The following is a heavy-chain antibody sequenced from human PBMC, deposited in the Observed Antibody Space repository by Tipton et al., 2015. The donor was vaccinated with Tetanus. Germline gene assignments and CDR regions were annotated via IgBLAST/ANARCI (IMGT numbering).Heavy chain of an antibody. J-gene: IGHJ4*02. Sequence: SLRLSCAASGFSFSSYGMHWVRQAPGKGLDWVSLISSDGSDTYSADSVKGRFTISRDNSKNTVFLQMNSLRAEDTAVYFCAKRGQQWVVSSHFDSWGQGTLVAVSS. CDR1: GFSFSSYG. D-gene: IGHD6-19*01. CDR2: ISSDGSDT. V-gene: IGHV3-30*18. CDR3: AKRGQQWVVSSHFDS.